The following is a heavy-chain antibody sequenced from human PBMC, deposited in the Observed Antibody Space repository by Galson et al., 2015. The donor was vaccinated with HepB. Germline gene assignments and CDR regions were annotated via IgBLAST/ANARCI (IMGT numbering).Heavy chain of an antibody. CDR2: IKQGASEK. CDR1: GFTFNKYW. D-gene: IGHD4-17*01. CDR3: AREKEESYGFDP. J-gene: IGHJ5*02. Sequence: SLRLSCAGSGFTFNKYWMSWVRQAPGKGLEWVANIKQGASEKHYVDSVKGRFTISRDDAKNSLYLEMNSLRVEDTAIYYCAREKEESYGFDPWGQGTLVTVSS. V-gene: IGHV3-7*01.